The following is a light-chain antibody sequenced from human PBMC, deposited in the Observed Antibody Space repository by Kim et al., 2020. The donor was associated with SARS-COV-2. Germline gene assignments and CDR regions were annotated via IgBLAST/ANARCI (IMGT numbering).Light chain of an antibody. J-gene: IGLJ2*01. Sequence: SVALGQTARITCGGNNIGSKNVHWYQQKPGQAPVLVIYRDSNRPSGIPERFSGSNSGNTATLTISRARAGDEADYYCQVWDSSIVVFGGGTQLTVL. V-gene: IGLV3-9*01. CDR2: RDS. CDR3: QVWDSSIVV. CDR1: NIGSKN.